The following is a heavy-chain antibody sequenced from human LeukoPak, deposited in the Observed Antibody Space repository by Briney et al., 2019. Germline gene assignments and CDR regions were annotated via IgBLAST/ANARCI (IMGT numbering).Heavy chain of an antibody. CDR2: IYYSGST. CDR3: ARRTLYYDSSGYVDY. J-gene: IGHJ4*02. CDR1: GGSFSGYY. D-gene: IGHD3-22*01. Sequence: SETLSLTCAVYGGSFSGYYWSWIRQPPGKGLEWIGYIYYSGSTYYNPSLKSRVTISVDTSKNQFSLKLSSVTAADTAVYYCARRTLYYDSSGYVDYWGQGTLVTVSS. V-gene: IGHV4-34*09.